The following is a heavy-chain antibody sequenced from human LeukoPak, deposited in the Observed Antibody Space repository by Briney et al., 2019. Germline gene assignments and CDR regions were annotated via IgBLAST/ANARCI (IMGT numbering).Heavy chain of an antibody. D-gene: IGHD6-19*01. V-gene: IGHV3-48*03. CDR2: ISSGSTI. Sequence: GGSLRLSCAASGFTFSSYEMNWVRQAPGKGLEWVSYISSGSTIYYADSVKGRFTISRDNAKNSLYLQMNSLRAEDTAVYYCARDLGSIAVAGFDAFDIWGQGTMVTVSS. CDR1: GFTFSSYE. CDR3: ARDLGSIAVAGFDAFDI. J-gene: IGHJ3*02.